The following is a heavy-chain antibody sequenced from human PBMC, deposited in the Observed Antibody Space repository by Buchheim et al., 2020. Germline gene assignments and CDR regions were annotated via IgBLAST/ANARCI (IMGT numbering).Heavy chain of an antibody. CDR2: INPNSGGT. D-gene: IGHD3-22*01. V-gene: IGHV1-2*02. Sequence: QVQLVQSGAEVTKPGASVKVSCKASGYTFTGYYMHWVRQAPGQGLEWMGWINPNSGGTNYAQKFQGRVTMTRETSISTAYMELRRLRSDDTAVYYCARWVPMNYDSSGLSDGMDVWGQGTT. CDR1: GYTFTGYY. J-gene: IGHJ6*01. CDR3: ARWVPMNYDSSGLSDGMDV.